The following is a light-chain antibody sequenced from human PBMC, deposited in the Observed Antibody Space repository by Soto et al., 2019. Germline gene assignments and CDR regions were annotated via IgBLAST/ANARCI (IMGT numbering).Light chain of an antibody. V-gene: IGLV2-11*01. CDR1: SSDVGGYNY. CDR2: DVS. Sequence: QSALTQPRSVSGSPGQSVTISCTGTSSDVGGYNYVSWYQQHSGKAPKLMIYDVSKRPSGVPDRFSGSKSGNTASLTVSGLEAEDEADYCCFSCVGSSDVFGTGTKLTVL. CDR3: FSCVGSSDV. J-gene: IGLJ1*01.